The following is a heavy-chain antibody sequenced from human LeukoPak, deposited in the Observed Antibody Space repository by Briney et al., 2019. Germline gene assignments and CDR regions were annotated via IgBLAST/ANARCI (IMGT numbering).Heavy chain of an antibody. Sequence: ASVKVSCKASGYTFTGYYMHWVRQAPGQGLEWMGWINPNSGGTNYAQKFQGRVTMTRDTSISTAYMELSRLRSDDTAVYYCARAIGDDSGYSSDAFDIWGQGTMVAVSS. V-gene: IGHV1-2*02. J-gene: IGHJ3*02. CDR3: ARAIGDDSGYSSDAFDI. CDR1: GYTFTGYY. CDR2: INPNSGGT. D-gene: IGHD3-22*01.